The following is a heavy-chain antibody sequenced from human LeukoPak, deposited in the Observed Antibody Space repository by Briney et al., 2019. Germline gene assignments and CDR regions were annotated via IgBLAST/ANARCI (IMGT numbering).Heavy chain of an antibody. CDR1: GFTFSSYS. CDR2: ISSSSSYI. Sequence: GGSLRLSCAASGFTFSSYSMNWVRQAPGKGLEWVSSISSSSSYIYYADSVKGRFTISRDNSKNTLYLQMNSLRAEDTAVYYCAREARSRPSGGQPDYWGQGTLVTVSS. D-gene: IGHD3-16*01. J-gene: IGHJ4*02. V-gene: IGHV3-21*01. CDR3: AREARSRPSGGQPDY.